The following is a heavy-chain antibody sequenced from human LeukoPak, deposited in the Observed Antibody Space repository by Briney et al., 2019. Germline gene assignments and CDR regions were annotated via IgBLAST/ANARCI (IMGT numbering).Heavy chain of an antibody. D-gene: IGHD6-13*01. V-gene: IGHV3-30-3*01. CDR2: ISYDGSNK. CDR3: AKEANIRGSSWTNDY. CDR1: GFTFSSYA. Sequence: GGSLRLSCAASGFTFSSYAMHWVRQAPGKGLEWVAVISYDGSNKYYADSVKGRFTISRDNSKNTLYLQMNSLRAEDTAVYYCAKEANIRGSSWTNDYWGQGTLVTVSS. J-gene: IGHJ4*02.